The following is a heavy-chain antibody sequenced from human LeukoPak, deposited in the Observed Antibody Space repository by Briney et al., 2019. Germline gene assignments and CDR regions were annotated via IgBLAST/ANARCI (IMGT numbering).Heavy chain of an antibody. D-gene: IGHD2-8*02. CDR2: ICDSGSI. V-gene: IGHV4-61*03. CDR1: GGPVGSGSYC. CDR3: ARDTGNWFDP. Sequence: PSETLSLTCTASGGPVGSGSYCWSWIRQTPGKTLEWIGYICDSGSIDHNPSLKSRVTISMDTSKSHFSLKLSSVTAADTAVYYCARDTGNWFDPWGQGTLVTVSS. J-gene: IGHJ5*02.